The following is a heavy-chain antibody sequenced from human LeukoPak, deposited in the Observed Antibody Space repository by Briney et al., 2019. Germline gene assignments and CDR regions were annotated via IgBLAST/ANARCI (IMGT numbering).Heavy chain of an antibody. CDR2: INHSGST. J-gene: IGHJ6*02. D-gene: IGHD6-13*01. Sequence: PSETLSLTCAVYGGSFSGYYWSWIRQPPGKGPEWIGEINHSGSTNYNPSLKSRVTISVDTSKNQFSLKLSSVTAADTAVYYCARGGAAAFYYYYYYGMDVWGQGTTVTVSS. CDR1: GGSFSGYY. CDR3: ARGGAAAFYYYYYYGMDV. V-gene: IGHV4-34*01.